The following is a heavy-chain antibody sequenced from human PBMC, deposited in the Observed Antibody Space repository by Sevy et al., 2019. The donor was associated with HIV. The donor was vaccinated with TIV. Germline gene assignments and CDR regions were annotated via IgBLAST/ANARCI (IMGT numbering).Heavy chain of an antibody. CDR3: ARGVGGPGVMITFGGVKYAFDI. J-gene: IGHJ3*02. CDR1: GGSISSGDYY. D-gene: IGHD3-16*01. CDR2: MFYSGTT. Sequence: SETLSLTCTVSGGSISSGDYYWSWIRQPPGRGPEWIGYMFYSGTTYYYPSLKSRVTISIDTSRNQFSLKLRSVTAADTAVYYCARGVGGPGVMITFGGVKYAFDIWGQGTMVTVSS. V-gene: IGHV4-30-4*01.